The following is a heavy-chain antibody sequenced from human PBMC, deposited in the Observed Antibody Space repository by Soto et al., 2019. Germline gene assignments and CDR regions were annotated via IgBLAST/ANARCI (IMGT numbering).Heavy chain of an antibody. D-gene: IGHD3-10*01. Sequence: QLQLQESGPGLVKPSETLSLTCTVAGGSISSSSYYWGWIRQPPGKGLEWIGSIYYSGRTYYNLSLECRGTISVHTSKNQFSLETGSVPTANRAVYYCVRHMVRGVNNWFDLWGQGTPVTV. CDR2: IYYSGRT. CDR1: GGSISSSSYY. J-gene: IGHJ5*02. CDR3: VRHMVRGVNNWFDL. V-gene: IGHV4-39*01.